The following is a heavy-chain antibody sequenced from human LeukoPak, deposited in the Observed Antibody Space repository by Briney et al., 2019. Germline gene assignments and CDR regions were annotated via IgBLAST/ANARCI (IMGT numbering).Heavy chain of an antibody. CDR2: INHSGST. CDR3: AAPYYDFWSGYSY. CDR1: GGSFSGYY. Sequence: NPSETLSLTCAVYGGSFSGYYWSWIRQPPGKGLEWIGEINHSGSTNYNPSLKSRVTISVDTSRNQFSLKLSSVTAADTAVYYCAAPYYDFWSGYSYWGQGTLVTVSS. J-gene: IGHJ4*02. D-gene: IGHD3-3*01. V-gene: IGHV4-34*01.